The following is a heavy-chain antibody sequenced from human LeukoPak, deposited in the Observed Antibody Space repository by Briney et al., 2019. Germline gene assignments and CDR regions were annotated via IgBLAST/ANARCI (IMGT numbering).Heavy chain of an antibody. V-gene: IGHV1-69*05. CDR2: IIPIVGTA. J-gene: IGHJ6*03. CDR1: GGTFSSYA. Sequence: ASVKVSCKASGGTFSSYAISWVRQAPGQGLEWMGGIIPIVGTANYEQKFQARGTITTDESTSTAYMELSSLRSEDTAVYYCARAIVPAATYYYYYYMDVWGKGTTVTVS. CDR3: ARAIVPAATYYYYYYMDV. D-gene: IGHD2-2*01.